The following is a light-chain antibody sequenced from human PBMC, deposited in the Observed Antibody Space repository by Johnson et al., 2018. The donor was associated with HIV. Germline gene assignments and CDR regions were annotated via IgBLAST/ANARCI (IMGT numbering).Light chain of an antibody. CDR1: SSNIGSNY. J-gene: IGLJ1*01. Sequence: QSVLTQPPSVSAAPGQKVIISCSGRSSNIGSNYVSWYQHLPGTAPKLLIYENDKRPSGIPDRFSASKSGTSATLDITGLQTGDEGDYCCGSWDNTLSAYVFGTGTKVTVL. CDR3: GSWDNTLSAYV. CDR2: END. V-gene: IGLV1-51*01.